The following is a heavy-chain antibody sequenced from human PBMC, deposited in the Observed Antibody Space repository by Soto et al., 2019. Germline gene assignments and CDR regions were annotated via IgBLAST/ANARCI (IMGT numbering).Heavy chain of an antibody. V-gene: IGHV5-10-1*01. J-gene: IGHJ5*02. D-gene: IGHD6-19*01. Sequence: GESLKISCKGSGYSFTSYWISWVRQMPGKGLERMGRIDPSDSYTNYSPSFQGHVTISAGKSISTAYLQWSSLKASDTAMYYCARLPSSGREGGWFDPWGQGTLVTVSS. CDR3: ARLPSSGREGGWFDP. CDR2: IDPSDSYT. CDR1: GYSFTSYW.